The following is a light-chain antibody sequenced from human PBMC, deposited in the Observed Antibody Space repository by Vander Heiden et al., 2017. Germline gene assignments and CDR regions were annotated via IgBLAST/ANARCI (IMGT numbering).Light chain of an antibody. CDR3: QQRYTWPPLT. CDR1: QSVSVY. J-gene: IGKJ4*01. V-gene: IGKV3-11*01. CDR2: DAS. Sequence: EVVFTQSPATLSLSPGERATLSCRASQSVSVYLAWYQQKPGQAPRLLIYDASNRATGIPARFSGSGSGTDFTLTISSLEPEDFAVYYCQQRYTWPPLTFGGGTRVEIK.